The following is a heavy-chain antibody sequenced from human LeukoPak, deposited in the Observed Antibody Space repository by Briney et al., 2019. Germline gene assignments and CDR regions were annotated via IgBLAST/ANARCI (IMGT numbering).Heavy chain of an antibody. J-gene: IGHJ4*02. V-gene: IGHV4-59*01. CDR1: GGSISSYY. CDR3: ARAGYSYGTGYYFDY. CDR2: IYYTGAT. Sequence: SETLSLTCTVSGGSISSYYWTWIRLPPGKGLEWIGYIYYTGATYYNPSLKSRATISLDTSKSQFSLRLSSVTAADAAVYYCARAGYSYGTGYYFDYWGQGALVTVSS. D-gene: IGHD5-18*01.